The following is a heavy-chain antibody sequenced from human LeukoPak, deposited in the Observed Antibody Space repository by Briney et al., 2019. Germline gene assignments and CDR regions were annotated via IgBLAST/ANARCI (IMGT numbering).Heavy chain of an antibody. D-gene: IGHD4-17*01. J-gene: IGHJ4*02. Sequence: SETLSLTCTVSGGSISSYYWSWIRQPPGKGLEWIGYIYYSGSTNYNPSLKSRVTISVDTSKNQFSLKLSSVTAADTAVYYCARGTVTKPSRDWGQETLVTVSS. CDR1: GGSISSYY. V-gene: IGHV4-59*08. CDR2: IYYSGST. CDR3: ARGTVTKPSRD.